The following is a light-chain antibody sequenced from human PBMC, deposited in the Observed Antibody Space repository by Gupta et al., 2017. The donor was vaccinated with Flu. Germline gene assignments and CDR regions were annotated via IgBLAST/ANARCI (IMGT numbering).Light chain of an antibody. CDR3: AAWDDSLNGRV. V-gene: IGLV1-44*01. Sequence: RVTISCSGSSSNVGTKTVDWYQQLPGTAPKLLIYSNNRRPSGVPDRFSGSKSGTSASLAISGLQSEDEADYYCAAWDDSLNGRVFGGGTKLTVL. CDR2: SNN. CDR1: SSNVGTKT. J-gene: IGLJ3*02.